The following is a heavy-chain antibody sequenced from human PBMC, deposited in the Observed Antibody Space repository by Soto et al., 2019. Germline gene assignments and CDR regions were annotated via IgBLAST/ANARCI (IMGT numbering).Heavy chain of an antibody. Sequence: QVQLVQSGAEVKKPGSSVKVSCKASGGTFSSYAISWVRQAPGQGLEWMGGIIPIFGTANYAQTFQGRVTITADKSTSTGYMELISRRADDTAVYYWARDRRWFGSWGGGDPWGQGTLVTVSA. CDR3: ARDRRWFGSWGGGDP. D-gene: IGHD3-10*01. J-gene: IGHJ5*02. V-gene: IGHV1-69*06. CDR1: GGTFSSYA. CDR2: IIPIFGTA.